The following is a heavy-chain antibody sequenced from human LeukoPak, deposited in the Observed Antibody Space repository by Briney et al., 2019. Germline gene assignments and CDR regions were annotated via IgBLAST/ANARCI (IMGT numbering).Heavy chain of an antibody. J-gene: IGHJ4*02. D-gene: IGHD1-14*01. CDR2: INTDGSGI. CDR1: EFTFSSYW. V-gene: IGHV3-74*01. CDR3: ARGNRPGVYYFDY. Sequence: GGSLRLSCAASEFTFSSYWMHWVRQAPGKGLVWVSRINTDGSGISYADSVKGRFTISRDNAKNTLYLQMNSLRAEDTAVYYCARGNRPGVYYFDYWGQGTLVTVSS.